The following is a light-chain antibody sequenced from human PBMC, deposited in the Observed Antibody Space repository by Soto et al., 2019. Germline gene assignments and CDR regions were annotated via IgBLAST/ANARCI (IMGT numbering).Light chain of an antibody. Sequence: VVMTQSPGPLSVAPGGTATLSCRASQSVRSSLAWYQHKPGQAPRLLIHSASFRATGIPARLRGSGSGTEFTLTITSLQSEDFAVYYCQQYGNWPPWTFGQGTKVDI. CDR1: QSVRSS. CDR2: SAS. CDR3: QQYGNWPPWT. J-gene: IGKJ1*01. V-gene: IGKV3-15*01.